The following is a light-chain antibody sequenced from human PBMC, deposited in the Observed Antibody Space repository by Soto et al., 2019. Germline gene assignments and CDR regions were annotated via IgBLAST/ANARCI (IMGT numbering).Light chain of an antibody. CDR3: QQYIMWPPHT. Sequence: EIVMTQSPATLSVSPGERATHSCRASQSVNSYLAWYQQKPGQAPRLLIYGASTRATGIPARFSGSGSGTEFTLTISSLQSEDFAVYYCQQYIMWPPHTFGQGTKLQIK. J-gene: IGKJ2*01. V-gene: IGKV3-15*01. CDR1: QSVNSY. CDR2: GAS.